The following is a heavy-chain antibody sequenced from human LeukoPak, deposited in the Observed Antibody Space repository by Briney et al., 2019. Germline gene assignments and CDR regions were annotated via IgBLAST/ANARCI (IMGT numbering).Heavy chain of an antibody. D-gene: IGHD3-10*01. J-gene: IGHJ4*02. Sequence: ASVKVSCKASGYTFTSYAMHWVRQAPGQRLEWMGWIDAGNGNTKYSQKFQGRVTITRDTSASTAYMELSSLRSEDTAVYYCARVDFWWFGEFPAAFDYWGQGTLVTVSS. CDR3: ARVDFWWFGEFPAAFDY. CDR2: IDAGNGNT. CDR1: GYTFTSYA. V-gene: IGHV1-3*01.